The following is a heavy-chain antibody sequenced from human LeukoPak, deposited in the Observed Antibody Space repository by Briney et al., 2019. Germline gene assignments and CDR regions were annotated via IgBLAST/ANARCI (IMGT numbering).Heavy chain of an antibody. V-gene: IGHV1-2*02. CDR2: INPNSGGT. CDR1: GYTFTGYY. J-gene: IGHJ4*02. Sequence: ASVKVSCKASGYTFTGYYMHWVRQAPGQGLEWMGWINPNSGGTNYAQKFQGRVTMTRDTSISTAYMELSRLRSDDTAVYYCAREGIVGANGEYYFDYWGQGTLVTVSS. CDR3: AREGIVGANGEYYFDY. D-gene: IGHD1-26*01.